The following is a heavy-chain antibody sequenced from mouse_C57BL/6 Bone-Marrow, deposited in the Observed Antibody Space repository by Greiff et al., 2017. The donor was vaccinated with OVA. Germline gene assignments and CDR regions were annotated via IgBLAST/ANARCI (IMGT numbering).Heavy chain of an antibody. CDR2: INSDGGST. D-gene: IGHD1-1*01. J-gene: IGHJ4*01. CDR3: AVTTVVATDYYAMDY. CDR1: EYEFPSHD. Sequence: EVQVVESGGGLVQPGESLKLSCESNEYEFPSHDMSWVRKTPEKRLELVAAINSDGGSTYYPDTMERRFIISRDNTKKTLYLQMSSLRSEDTALYYCAVTTVVATDYYAMDYWGQGTSVTVSS. V-gene: IGHV5-2*01.